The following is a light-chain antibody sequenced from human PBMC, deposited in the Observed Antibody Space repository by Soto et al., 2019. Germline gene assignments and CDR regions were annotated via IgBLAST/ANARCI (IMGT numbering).Light chain of an antibody. CDR2: GAS. CDR3: QQYNNWLQYT. J-gene: IGKJ2*01. CDR1: QSVSSN. V-gene: IGKV3-15*01. Sequence: EIVMTQSPATLYVSPGERATLSCRASQSVSSNLAWYQQKPGQAPRLLIYGASTRATGIPARFSGSGSGTEFTLTISSLQSEDFAVYYCQQYNNWLQYTFGQGNKLEIK.